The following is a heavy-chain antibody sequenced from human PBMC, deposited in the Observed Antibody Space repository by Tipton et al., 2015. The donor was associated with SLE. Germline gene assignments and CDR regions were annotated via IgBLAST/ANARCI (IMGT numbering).Heavy chain of an antibody. CDR1: GGSLSGHY. J-gene: IGHJ4*02. V-gene: IGHV4-34*01. D-gene: IGHD6-19*01. Sequence: TLSLTCAVYGGSLSGHYWSWIRQPPGKGLEWIGEINHRGSTNYNPSLKGRVTISIDTSKNQFSLKLSSVTAADTAIYYCARHMRYQWNYFDYWGQGTLVTVSS. CDR3: ARHMRYQWNYFDY. CDR2: INHRGST.